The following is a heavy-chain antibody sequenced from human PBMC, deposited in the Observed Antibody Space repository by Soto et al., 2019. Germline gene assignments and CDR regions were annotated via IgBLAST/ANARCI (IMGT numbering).Heavy chain of an antibody. V-gene: IGHV7-4-1*01. CDR2: INTNTGNP. Sequence: ASVKVSCKASGYTFTSYAMSWVRQAPGQGLEWMGWINTNTGNPTYAQGFTGRFVFSLDTSVSTAYLQICSLKAEDTAVYYCARTIAVAGHYGMDVWGQGTTVTVSS. CDR3: ARTIAVAGHYGMDV. D-gene: IGHD6-19*01. CDR1: GYTFTSYA. J-gene: IGHJ6*02.